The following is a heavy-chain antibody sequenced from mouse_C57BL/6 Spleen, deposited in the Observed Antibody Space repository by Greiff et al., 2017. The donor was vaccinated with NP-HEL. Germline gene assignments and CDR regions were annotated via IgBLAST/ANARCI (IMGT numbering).Heavy chain of an antibody. CDR3: ARHNLAYYGSSTDYYFDY. J-gene: IGHJ2*01. CDR1: GFTFSSYG. D-gene: IGHD1-1*01. Sequence: EVQVVESGGDLVKPGGSLKLSCAASGFTFSSYGMSWVRQTPDKRLEWVATISSGGSYTYYPDSVKGRFTISRDNAKNTLYLQMSRLKSEDTAMYYCARHNLAYYGSSTDYYFDYWGQGTTLTVSS. CDR2: ISSGGSYT. V-gene: IGHV5-6*01.